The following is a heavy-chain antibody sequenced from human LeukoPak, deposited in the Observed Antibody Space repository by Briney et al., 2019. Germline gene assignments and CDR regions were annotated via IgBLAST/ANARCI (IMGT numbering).Heavy chain of an antibody. V-gene: IGHV4-38-2*02. Sequence: SETLSLTCSVSGYSISSGYYWGWIRQPPGKGLEWIANIYHSGNIYYNPSLKSRVTISVDTSKNQFSLKLSSVTAADTAVYYCAREGITAAERFNWFDPWGQGTLVTVSS. D-gene: IGHD6-13*01. CDR1: GYSISSGYY. CDR3: AREGITAAERFNWFDP. CDR2: IYHSGNI. J-gene: IGHJ5*02.